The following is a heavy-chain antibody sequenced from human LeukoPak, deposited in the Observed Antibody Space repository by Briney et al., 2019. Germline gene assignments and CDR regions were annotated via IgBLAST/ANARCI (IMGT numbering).Heavy chain of an antibody. Sequence: ASVKASCKASGYTFTSYGISWVRQAPGQGLEWMGWISAYNGNTNYAQKLQGRVTMTTDTSTSTAYMELRSLRSDDTAVYYCARVRRPAAIRGDAFDIWGQGTMVTVSS. J-gene: IGHJ3*02. CDR1: GYTFTSYG. CDR3: ARVRRPAAIRGDAFDI. D-gene: IGHD2-2*02. V-gene: IGHV1-18*01. CDR2: ISAYNGNT.